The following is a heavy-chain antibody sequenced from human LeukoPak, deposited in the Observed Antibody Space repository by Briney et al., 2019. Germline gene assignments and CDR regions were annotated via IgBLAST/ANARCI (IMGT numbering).Heavy chain of an antibody. CDR2: IKQDGSEK. J-gene: IGHJ4*02. CDR3: ARALIVGARAGY. Sequence: GGSLRLSCAASGFTFTTYWMSWVRQAPGKGLEWVANIKQDGSEKYYVDSVKGRFTISRDNAKNSLYLQMNSLRAEDTTVYYCARALIVGARAGYWGQGTLVTVSS. D-gene: IGHD1-26*01. V-gene: IGHV3-7*05. CDR1: GFTFTTYW.